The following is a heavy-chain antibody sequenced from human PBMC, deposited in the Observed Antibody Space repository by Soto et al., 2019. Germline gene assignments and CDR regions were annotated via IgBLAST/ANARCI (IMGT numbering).Heavy chain of an antibody. Sequence: PSQTLSLTCAISGDSVSSNSAAWNWIRQSPSRGLEWLGRTYYRSKWYNDYAVSVKSRITINPDTSKNQFSLQLNSVTPEDTAVYYCAREGAVIEQWLVLYWFDPWGQGTLVTVSS. CDR2: TYYRSKWYN. D-gene: IGHD6-19*01. CDR3: AREGAVIEQWLVLYWFDP. V-gene: IGHV6-1*01. J-gene: IGHJ5*02. CDR1: GDSVSSNSAA.